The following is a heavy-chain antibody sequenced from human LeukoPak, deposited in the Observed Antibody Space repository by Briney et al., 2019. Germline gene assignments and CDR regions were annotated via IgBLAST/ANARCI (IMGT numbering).Heavy chain of an antibody. CDR1: GGSISSSSYY. CDR3: ARGPPNPRYCSSTSCPYYFDY. D-gene: IGHD2-2*01. V-gene: IGHV4-39*07. CDR2: IYYSGST. Sequence: SETLSLTCTVSGGSISSSSYYWGWIRQPPGKGLEWIGSIYYSGSTYYNPSLKSRVTISVDTSKNQFSLKLSSVTAADTAVYYCARGPPNPRYCSSTSCPYYFDYWGQGTLVTVSS. J-gene: IGHJ4*02.